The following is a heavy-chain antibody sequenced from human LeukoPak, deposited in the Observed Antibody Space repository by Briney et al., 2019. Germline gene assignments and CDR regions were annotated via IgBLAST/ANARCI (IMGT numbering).Heavy chain of an antibody. V-gene: IGHV3-30*18. CDR2: ISDDGRNK. J-gene: IGHJ4*02. CDR1: GFTFNNYG. CDR3: AKDREATASGTFTY. D-gene: IGHD1-1*01. Sequence: GGSESLLCAASGFTFNNYGMHYVRQAPGKGLEWVAVISDDGRNKKYADSVRGRFTISRDDSNNTLYLQMNSLRAEDTGVYYCAKDREATASGTFTYWGQGTLVTVSS.